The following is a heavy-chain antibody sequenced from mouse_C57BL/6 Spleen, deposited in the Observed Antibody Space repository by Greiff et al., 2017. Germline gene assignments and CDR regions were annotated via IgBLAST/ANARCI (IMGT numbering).Heavy chain of an antibody. CDR1: GYTFTSYW. J-gene: IGHJ2*01. CDR3: ARRPTGPFDY. Sequence: VQLQQPGAELVKPGASVKLSCKASGYTFTSYWMQWVKQRPGQGLEWIGEIDPSDSYTNYNQQFKGKATLTVDTSSSTAYMQLSCLTSEDSAVYYCARRPTGPFDYWGQGTTLTVSS. V-gene: IGHV1-50*01. CDR2: IDPSDSYT. D-gene: IGHD4-1*02.